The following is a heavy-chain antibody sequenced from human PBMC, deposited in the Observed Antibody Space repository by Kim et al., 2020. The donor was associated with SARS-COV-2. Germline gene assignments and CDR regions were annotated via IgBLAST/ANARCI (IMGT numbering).Heavy chain of an antibody. D-gene: IGHD3-10*01. Sequence: GGSLRLSCAVSGFPFSNYAMTWVRQAPGKGLEWVSVSSPSGDSTYYADSVRGRFTISSDNSKNTLYLQMNSLRADDTAVYYRARDDTITLVWGVFNDWGQGTLVTVSS. CDR2: SSPSGDST. CDR3: ARDDTITLVWGVFND. CDR1: GFPFSNYA. V-gene: IGHV3-23*01. J-gene: IGHJ4*02.